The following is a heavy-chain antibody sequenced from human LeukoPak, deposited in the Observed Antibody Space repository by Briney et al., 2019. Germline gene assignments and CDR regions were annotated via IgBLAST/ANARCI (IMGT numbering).Heavy chain of an antibody. V-gene: IGHV3-23*01. Sequence: GGSLRLSCAASGFTFRSYALSWVRQAPGKGLEWVSAISESGGTRNYVDSVKGRFTISRDNSKNTLYLQMNSLRAEDTAVYYCARADRGYDYDSSGYYTYWGQGTLVTVSS. CDR3: ARADRGYDYDSSGYYTY. CDR2: ISESGGTR. CDR1: GFTFRSYA. J-gene: IGHJ4*02. D-gene: IGHD3-22*01.